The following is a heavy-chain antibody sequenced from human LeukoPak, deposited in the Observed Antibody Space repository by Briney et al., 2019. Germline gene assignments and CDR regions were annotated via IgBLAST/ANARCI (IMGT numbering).Heavy chain of an antibody. CDR3: AASGYYYDSSYYFDY. J-gene: IGHJ4*02. CDR2: IYTSGST. CDR1: GGSISSYY. Sequence: SETLSLTCTVSGGSISSYYWSWIRQPAGKGLEWIGRIYTSGSTNYNPSLKSRVTMSVDTSKNQFSLKLSSVTAADTAVYYCAASGYYYDSSYYFDYWGQGTLVTVSS. D-gene: IGHD3-22*01. V-gene: IGHV4-4*07.